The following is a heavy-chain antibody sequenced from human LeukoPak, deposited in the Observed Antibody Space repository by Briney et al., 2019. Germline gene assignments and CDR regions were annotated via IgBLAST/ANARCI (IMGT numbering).Heavy chain of an antibody. V-gene: IGHV4-61*05. Sequence: SETLSLTCNVSGDAVINNHYYWGWIRQSPGKGLEWIANIFYSGALFSRGDTYYNPSLKSRVTISVDTSKNQFSLKVRSVTAADTAVYYCARGGPTYYYDSSGYKPPPGWFDPWGQGTLVTVSS. CDR2: IFYSGALFSRGDT. CDR3: ARGGPTYYYDSSGYKPPPGWFDP. J-gene: IGHJ5*02. CDR1: GDAVINNHYY. D-gene: IGHD3-22*01.